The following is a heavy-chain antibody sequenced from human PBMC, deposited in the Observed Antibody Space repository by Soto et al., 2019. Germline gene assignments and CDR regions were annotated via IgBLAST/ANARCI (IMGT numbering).Heavy chain of an antibody. CDR1: GFTFGDYG. V-gene: IGHV3-33*01. CDR3: ARDVAPGYRYAQDY. J-gene: IGHJ4*02. D-gene: IGHD5-18*01. CDR2: IWYDGLHK. Sequence: QVQLVESGGGVVQPGGSLRVSCAASGFTFGDYGMHWVRQAPGKGLGGVAIIWYDGLHKYYGETVKGRFTISRDNSKNTLQLQMNSLRAEDTAVYYCARDVAPGYRYAQDYWGQGTLVSVSS.